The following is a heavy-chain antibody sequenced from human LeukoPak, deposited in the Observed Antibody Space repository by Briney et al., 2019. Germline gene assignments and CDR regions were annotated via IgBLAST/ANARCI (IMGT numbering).Heavy chain of an antibody. CDR3: ARHRGSVMPGSYHNWFDP. CDR2: IYPDDSDT. D-gene: IGHD3-10*01. CDR1: GYSFTNYW. Sequence: GESLKISCKGSGYSFTNYWIGWVRQLPGKGLEWMGIIYPDDSDTRYSPSFQGQVTISADKSINTAYLQWSSLKASDTAMYYCARHRGSVMPGSYHNWFDPWGQGTLVTVSS. V-gene: IGHV5-51*01. J-gene: IGHJ5*02.